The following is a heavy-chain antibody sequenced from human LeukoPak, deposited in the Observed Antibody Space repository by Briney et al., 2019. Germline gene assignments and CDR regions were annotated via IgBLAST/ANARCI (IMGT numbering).Heavy chain of an antibody. CDR1: GFSFVDYA. Sequence: GGSLRLSCAASGFSFVDYAMTWVRQAPGKGPGWVSVVSGYGGDTYYADAVKGRFTASRDNSKNTLYLQMDNLRVEDTAVYYCAKAQGYFDYWGQGAQVAVSS. CDR3: AKAQGYFDY. CDR2: VSGYGGDT. V-gene: IGHV3-23*01. J-gene: IGHJ4*02.